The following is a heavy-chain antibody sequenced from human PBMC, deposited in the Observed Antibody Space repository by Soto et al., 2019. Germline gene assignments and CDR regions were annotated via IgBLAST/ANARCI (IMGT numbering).Heavy chain of an antibody. CDR2: IRAYNGNT. Sequence: QVQLVQSGAEVKKPGASVKVSCKASGYTFTSYGISWVRQAPGQGLEWMGWIRAYNGNTNYAQKLQGRVTMTTDTSTSTADREQRSLRPDDSAVYHRARDLPPKDYRGQGTLVNVSS. J-gene: IGHJ4*02. CDR3: ARDLPPKDY. V-gene: IGHV1-18*01. CDR1: GYTFTSYG.